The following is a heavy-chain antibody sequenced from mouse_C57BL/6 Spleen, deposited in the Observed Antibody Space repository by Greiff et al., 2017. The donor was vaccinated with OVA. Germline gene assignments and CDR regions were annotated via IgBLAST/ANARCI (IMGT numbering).Heavy chain of an antibody. CDR3: ARDYGNYGGDYFDY. CDR1: GFTFSSYA. J-gene: IGHJ2*01. Sequence: DVKLVESGGGLVKPGGSLKLSCAASGFTFSSYAMSWVRQTPEKRLEWVATMRDGGSYTYYPDNVKGRFTISRDNAKNNLYLQISHLKSEDTAMYYCARDYGNYGGDYFDYWGQGTTLTVSS. CDR2: MRDGGSYT. D-gene: IGHD2-1*01. V-gene: IGHV5-4*03.